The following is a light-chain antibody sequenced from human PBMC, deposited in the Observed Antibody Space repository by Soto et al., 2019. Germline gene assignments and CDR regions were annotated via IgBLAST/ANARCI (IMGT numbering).Light chain of an antibody. CDR1: QSVSNTY. CDR2: GAS. Sequence: EVVLTQSPGTLSLSPGERATLSCRASQSVSNTYVAWYQHIPGQTPRLLIYGASNRATGIPDRFSGSGSGTDFTLTISRLEPEDFAAYYCQQHDNSPWMFGQGTKVDIK. J-gene: IGKJ1*01. V-gene: IGKV3-20*01. CDR3: QQHDNSPWM.